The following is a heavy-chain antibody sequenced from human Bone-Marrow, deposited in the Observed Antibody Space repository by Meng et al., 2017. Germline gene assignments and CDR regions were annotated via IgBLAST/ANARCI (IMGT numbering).Heavy chain of an antibody. D-gene: IGHD6-13*01. CDR3: ARGLYNHIAAAGTFDY. V-gene: IGHV4-34*01. CDR2: INHSGST. Sequence: SETLSLTCAVYGGSFSGYSWSWIRQPPGKGLEWIGEINHSGSTNYNPSLKSRVTISVDTSKNQFSLKLSSVTAADTAVYYCARGLYNHIAAAGTFDYWGQGTLVTVSS. J-gene: IGHJ4*02. CDR1: GGSFSGYS.